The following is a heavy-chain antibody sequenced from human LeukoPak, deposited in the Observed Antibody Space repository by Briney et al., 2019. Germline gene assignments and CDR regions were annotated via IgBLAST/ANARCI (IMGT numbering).Heavy chain of an antibody. CDR3: AGGRLDYPHPQPNFDY. D-gene: IGHD3/OR15-3a*01. Sequence: TSETLSLTCTVSGGSISSGDYYWSWIRQPPGKGVEWIGYIYYSGSTYYNPSLKSRVTISVDTSKNQFSLKLSSVTAADTAVYYCAGGRLDYPHPQPNFDYWGQGTLVTVSS. CDR2: IYYSGST. CDR1: GGSISSGDYY. J-gene: IGHJ4*02. V-gene: IGHV4-30-4*08.